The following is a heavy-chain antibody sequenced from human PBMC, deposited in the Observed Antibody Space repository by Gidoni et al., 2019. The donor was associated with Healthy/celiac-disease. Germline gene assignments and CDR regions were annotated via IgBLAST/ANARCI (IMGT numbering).Heavy chain of an antibody. V-gene: IGHV1-24*01. CDR3: ATDLASGITIFGVVIARGAFDI. J-gene: IGHJ3*02. CDR1: GYTLTELS. CDR2: FDPEDGET. D-gene: IGHD3-3*01. Sequence: QVQLVQSGAEVKKPGAAVKVSCKVSGYTLTELSMHWVRQAPGKGLEWMGGFDPEDGETIYAQKFQGRVTMTEDTSTDTAYMELSSLRSEDTAVYYCATDLASGITIFGVVIARGAFDIWGQGTMVTVSS.